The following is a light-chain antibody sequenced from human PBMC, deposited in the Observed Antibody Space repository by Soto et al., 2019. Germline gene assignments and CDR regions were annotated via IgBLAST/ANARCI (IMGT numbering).Light chain of an antibody. J-gene: IGLJ2*01. CDR2: STI. V-gene: IGLV7-43*01. Sequence: QTVVTQEPSLAVSPGGTVTLTCASSTGAVTSGYYPNWFQQKPGQAPRALIYSTINKYSWTPARFSGSLLGGKAALTLSGVQPEDEAEYYCLLYYGGQLGVFGGGTKLTVL. CDR3: LLYYGGQLGV. CDR1: TGAVTSGYY.